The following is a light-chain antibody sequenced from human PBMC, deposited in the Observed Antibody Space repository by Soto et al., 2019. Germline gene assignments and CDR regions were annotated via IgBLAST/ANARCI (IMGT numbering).Light chain of an antibody. CDR1: QDISDH. Sequence: DIQMTQSPSSLCVSVGDRVTLPCQASQDISDHLNWYQYKEGEAPQPLIYDASNLESGVPSRFSGSGSGTDFTLTISSLQPQDIATYYCQHFANLPMTFGQGTRLEIK. CDR3: QHFANLPMT. CDR2: DAS. V-gene: IGKV1-33*01. J-gene: IGKJ5*01.